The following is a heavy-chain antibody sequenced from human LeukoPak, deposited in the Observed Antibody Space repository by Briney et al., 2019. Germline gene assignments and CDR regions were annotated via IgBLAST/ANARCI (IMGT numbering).Heavy chain of an antibody. CDR3: ARQTGSGLFILP. V-gene: IGHV4-39*07. J-gene: IGHJ4*02. Sequence: SETLSLTCTVSGGSISTSSYYWGWIRQPPGKGLEWIGSIYYSGSTYYNPSLKSRVTISVDTSKNQFSLKLSSVTAADTAVYYCARQTGSGLFILPGGQGTLVTVSS. CDR2: IYYSGST. CDR1: GGSISTSSYY. D-gene: IGHD3/OR15-3a*01.